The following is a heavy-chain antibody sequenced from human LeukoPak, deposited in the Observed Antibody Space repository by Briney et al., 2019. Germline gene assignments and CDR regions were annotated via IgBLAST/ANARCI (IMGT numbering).Heavy chain of an antibody. CDR3: ARGNGDYDILTGYYEGGYNWFDP. Sequence: PSQTLSLTCTVSGGSISSGGYYWSWIRKHPGKGLEWIGYIYYSGSTYYNPSLKSRVTISVDTSKNQFSLKLSSVTAADTAVYYCARGNGDYDILTGYYEGGYNWFDPWGQGTLVTVSS. CDR2: IYYSGST. D-gene: IGHD3-9*01. J-gene: IGHJ5*02. CDR1: GGSISSGGYY. V-gene: IGHV4-31*03.